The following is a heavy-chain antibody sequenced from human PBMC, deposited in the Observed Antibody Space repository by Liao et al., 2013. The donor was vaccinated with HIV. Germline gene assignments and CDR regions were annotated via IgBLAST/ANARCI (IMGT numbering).Heavy chain of an antibody. D-gene: IGHD2-15*01. CDR1: GGSISSTGYY. CDR2: IYTSGST. Sequence: QLQLRESGPGLVKPSETLSLTCTVSGGSISSTGYYWSWIRQPAGKGLEWIGRIYTSGSTNYNPSLKSRVTISVDTSKNQFSLKLSSVTAADTAVYYCARDRGYCSGGSCYSWFDPWGQGTLVTVSS. CDR3: ARDRGYCSGGSCYSWFDP. J-gene: IGHJ5*02. V-gene: IGHV4-61*02.